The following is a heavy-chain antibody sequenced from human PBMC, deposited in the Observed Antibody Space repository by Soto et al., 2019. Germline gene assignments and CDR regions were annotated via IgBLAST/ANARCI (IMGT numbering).Heavy chain of an antibody. CDR2: LYHIGST. D-gene: IGHD2-2*01. V-gene: IGHV4-38-2*01. CDR3: RSSNRCYDESCVDV. J-gene: IGHJ6*02. CDR1: GYSMGSGNY. Sequence: XESLSVPGAVSGYSMGSGNYGAWIRQPPGRGLEWIGSLYHIGSTHYNTSLKSRVTISVDTSKNHFSLELSSVTAADTAIYYCRSSNRCYDESCVDVWGQGTMVTVSS.